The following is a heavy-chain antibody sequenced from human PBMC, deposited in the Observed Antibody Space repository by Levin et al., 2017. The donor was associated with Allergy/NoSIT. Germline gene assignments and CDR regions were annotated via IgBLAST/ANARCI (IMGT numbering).Heavy chain of an antibody. CDR3: AREWDRSWNTTMV. D-gene: IGHD1/OR15-1a*01. CDR2: IYHRGTT. J-gene: IGHJ4*02. Sequence: NASETLSLTCTVSGGSISSGGYYWSWIRQHPGKGPEWIGYIYHRGTTYYNPSLKSRVTISVDTSKNQFSLKLNSVTAADTAVYYCAREWDRSWNTTMVWGQGTLVTVSS. V-gene: IGHV4-31*03. CDR1: GGSISSGGYY.